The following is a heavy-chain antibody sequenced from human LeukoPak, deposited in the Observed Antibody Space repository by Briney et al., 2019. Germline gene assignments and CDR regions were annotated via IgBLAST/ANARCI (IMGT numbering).Heavy chain of an antibody. J-gene: IGHJ3*02. Sequence: SETLSLTCTVSGGSISSGGYYWSWIRQPPGKGLEWIGSIYYSGSTYYNPSLKSRVTISVDTSKNQFSLKLSSVTAADTAVYYCARDIVVVIATDAFDIWGQGTMVTVSS. CDR1: GGSISSGGYY. D-gene: IGHD2-21*01. CDR3: ARDIVVVIATDAFDI. CDR2: IYYSGST. V-gene: IGHV4-39*07.